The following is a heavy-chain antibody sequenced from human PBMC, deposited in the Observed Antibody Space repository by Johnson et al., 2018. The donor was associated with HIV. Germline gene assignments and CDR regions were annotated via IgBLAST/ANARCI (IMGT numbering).Heavy chain of an antibody. CDR3: ARAVAARSSGHDAFDI. J-gene: IGHJ3*02. CDR2: MSYDGSDK. D-gene: IGHD6-6*01. CDR1: GFTFSRYV. V-gene: IGHV3-30*04. Sequence: QVQLVESGGGVVQPGRSLRLTCAVSGFTFSRYVMHWVRQAPGKGLEWVAVMSYDGSDKYYADSVKGRFSISRDNSKNTLYVQMNSLTTEDTAVYFCARAVAARSSGHDAFDIWGQGTMVTVSS.